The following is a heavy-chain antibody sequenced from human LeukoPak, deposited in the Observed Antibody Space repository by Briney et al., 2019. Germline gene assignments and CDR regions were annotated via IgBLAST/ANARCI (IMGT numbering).Heavy chain of an antibody. Sequence: SETLSLTCTVSGGSISSGGYYWSWIRQHPGKGLEWIGYIYYSGSTYYNPSLKSRVTVSVDTSKNQFSLKLSSVTAADTAVYYCARGPPPYSSSWYVSGHLDYWGQGTLVTVSS. V-gene: IGHV4-31*03. D-gene: IGHD6-13*01. J-gene: IGHJ4*02. CDR3: ARGPPPYSSSWYVSGHLDY. CDR2: IYYSGST. CDR1: GGSISSGGYY.